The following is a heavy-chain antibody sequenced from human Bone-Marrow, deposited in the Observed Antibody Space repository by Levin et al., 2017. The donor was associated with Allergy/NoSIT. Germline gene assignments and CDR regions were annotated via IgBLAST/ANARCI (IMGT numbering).Heavy chain of an antibody. V-gene: IGHV4-31*03. D-gene: IGHD4-11*01. J-gene: IGHJ5*02. CDR1: GASISSSDFY. CDR2: IYYTGTT. Sequence: KSSETLSLTCTVSGASISSSDFYWSWIRQHPGKGLEWIGYIYYTGTTYYNSSLRSRATISIDTSKNEFSLRLTSMTAADTAMYYCARVDVTSANWFDPWGQGTLVTVSS. CDR3: ARVDVTSANWFDP.